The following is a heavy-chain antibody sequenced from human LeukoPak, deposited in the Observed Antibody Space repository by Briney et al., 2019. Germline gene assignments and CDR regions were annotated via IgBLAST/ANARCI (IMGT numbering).Heavy chain of an antibody. J-gene: IGHJ3*02. CDR2: ISGSGGST. Sequence: GGSLRLSCAASGFTFSSYAMSWVRQAPGKGLEWVSAISGSGGSTYYADSVKGGFTISRDNSKNTLYLQMNSLRAEDTAVYYCAGEGGHTYDAFDIWGQGTMVTVSS. CDR3: AGEGGHTYDAFDI. D-gene: IGHD2-2*02. CDR1: GFTFSSYA. V-gene: IGHV3-23*01.